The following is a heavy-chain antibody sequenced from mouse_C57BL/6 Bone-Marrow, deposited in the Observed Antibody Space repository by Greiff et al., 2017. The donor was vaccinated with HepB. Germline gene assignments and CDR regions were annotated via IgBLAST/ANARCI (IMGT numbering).Heavy chain of an antibody. Sequence: QVQLQQPGAELVKPGASVKMSCKASGYTFTSYWITWVKQRPGQGLEWIGDIYPGSGSTNYNEKFKSKATLTVDTSSSTAYMQLSSLTSEDSAVYYCARSYSADYYAMDYWGQGTSVTVSS. CDR1: GYTFTSYW. CDR3: ARSYSADYYAMDY. D-gene: IGHD1-1*01. CDR2: IYPGSGST. V-gene: IGHV1-55*01. J-gene: IGHJ4*01.